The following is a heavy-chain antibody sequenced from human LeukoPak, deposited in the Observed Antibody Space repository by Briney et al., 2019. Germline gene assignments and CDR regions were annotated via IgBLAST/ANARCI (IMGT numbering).Heavy chain of an antibody. D-gene: IGHD6-19*01. Sequence: ASVKVSCKASGYTFTDYYMHWVRQAPGQGLEWMGWINPNSGDTNYAQKLQGRVTMTTDTSTSTAYMELRSLRSDDTAVYYCARDSSGWYSDYFDYWGQGTLVTVSS. V-gene: IGHV1-2*02. CDR3: ARDSSGWYSDYFDY. CDR2: INPNSGDT. CDR1: GYTFTDYY. J-gene: IGHJ4*02.